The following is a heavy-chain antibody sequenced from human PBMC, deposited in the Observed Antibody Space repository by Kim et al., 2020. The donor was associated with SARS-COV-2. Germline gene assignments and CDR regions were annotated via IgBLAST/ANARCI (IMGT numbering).Heavy chain of an antibody. J-gene: IGHJ4*02. D-gene: IGHD6-19*01. V-gene: IGHV3-49*03. CDR1: GFTFGDFG. CDR3: SRVSSGWYPNY. CDR2: MRRKAYGGTI. Sequence: GGSLRLSCTASGFTFGDFGMSWFRQAPGKGLEWVSFMRRKAYGGTIEYAASVKGRFTMSRDDSKSIAYLQMNSLKTDDTAVYYCSRVSSGWYPNYWGQGT.